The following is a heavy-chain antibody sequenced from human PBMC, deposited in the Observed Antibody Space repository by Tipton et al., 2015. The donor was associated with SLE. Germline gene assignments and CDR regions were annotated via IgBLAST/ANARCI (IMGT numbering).Heavy chain of an antibody. CDR3: ARVLRFLEWLPLDY. CDR2: INGDGSST. CDR1: GFTFSRYW. V-gene: IGHV3-74*01. Sequence: SLRLSCAASGFTFSRYWMHWVRQAPGKGLVWVSHINGDGSSTSYANSVKGRFTISRDNAKNSLYLQMNSLRAEDTAVYYCARVLRFLEWLPLDYWGQGTLVTVSS. D-gene: IGHD3-3*01. J-gene: IGHJ4*02.